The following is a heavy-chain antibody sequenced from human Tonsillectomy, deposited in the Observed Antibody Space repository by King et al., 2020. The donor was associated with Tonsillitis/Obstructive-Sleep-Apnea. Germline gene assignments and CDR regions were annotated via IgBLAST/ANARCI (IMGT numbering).Heavy chain of an antibody. CDR1: GFTFSSYG. V-gene: IGHV3-33*01. D-gene: IGHD6-19*01. J-gene: IGHJ5*02. Sequence: VQLVESGGGVVQPGRSLRLSCAASGFTFSSYGMHWVRQAPGKGLEWVAVIWYDGSNKYYADSVKGRFTISRDNSKNTLYLQMNSLRAEDTAVYYCARSRSGWYYWFDPWGQGTLVTVSS. CDR2: IWYDGSNK. CDR3: ARSRSGWYYWFDP.